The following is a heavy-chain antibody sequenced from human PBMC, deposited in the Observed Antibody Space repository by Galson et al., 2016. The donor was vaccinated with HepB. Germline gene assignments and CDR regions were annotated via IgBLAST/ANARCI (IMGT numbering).Heavy chain of an antibody. D-gene: IGHD6-13*01. CDR3: AHRQTSPIAVGRGCFDP. Sequence: PALVKPTQTLTLTCTFSGFSLSTSGVGVGWIRQPPGKALEWLALIYGDDDKRYSPSLKSRLTISKDTSRNQVVLTMTNMDPVDTATYHCAHRQTSPIAVGRGCFDPWGQGTLVTVSS. CDR1: GFSLSTSGVG. CDR2: IYGDDDK. J-gene: IGHJ5*02. V-gene: IGHV2-5*02.